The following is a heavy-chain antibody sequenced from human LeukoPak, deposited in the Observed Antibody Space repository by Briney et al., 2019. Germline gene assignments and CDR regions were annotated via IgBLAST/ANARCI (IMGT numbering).Heavy chain of an antibody. CDR3: ARDYTGYFP. CDR2: IKTDGSEK. CDR1: GFTFSSDA. V-gene: IGHV3-7*03. J-gene: IGHJ5*02. Sequence: GGSLRLSCAASGFTFSSDAMHWVRQAPGKGLEWVANIKTDGSEKYYVDSVKGRFTISRDNAKNSLYLQMNSLRAEDTAVYYCARDYTGYFPWGQGTLVIVSS. D-gene: IGHD3-9*01.